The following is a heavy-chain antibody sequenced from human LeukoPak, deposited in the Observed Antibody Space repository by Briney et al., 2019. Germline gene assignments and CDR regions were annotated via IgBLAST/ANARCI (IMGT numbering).Heavy chain of an antibody. Sequence: SGGSLRLSCAASGFTFSSYAMSWVRQAPGKGLEWVSSISSWNYFIYYADSVKGRFTISRDNAKNEVYLQMNSLRAEDTAVYYCVRDGGVDRLGVAVTDGFDPWGQGTLVSVSS. CDR1: GFTFSSYA. CDR2: ISSWNYFI. V-gene: IGHV3-21*01. D-gene: IGHD6-19*01. CDR3: VRDGGVDRLGVAVTDGFDP. J-gene: IGHJ5*02.